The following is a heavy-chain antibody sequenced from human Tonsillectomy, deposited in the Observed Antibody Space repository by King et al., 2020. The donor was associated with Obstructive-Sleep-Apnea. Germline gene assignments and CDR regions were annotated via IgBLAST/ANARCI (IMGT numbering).Heavy chain of an antibody. CDR2: ISFVGSNK. Sequence: HVQLVESGGGVVPPGRSLRLSCTGSGFTFRSYAMHWVRQAPGKGLEWGAIISFVGSNKFYADSVKGALTLSRDTSKNTLYLQMNSLRPEDTAVYYCARDEDELGGSGGEFEYWGQGPLVTVSS. V-gene: IGHV3-30-3*01. CDR1: GFTFRSYA. J-gene: IGHJ4*02. D-gene: IGHD3-10*01. CDR3: ARDEDELGGSGGEFEY.